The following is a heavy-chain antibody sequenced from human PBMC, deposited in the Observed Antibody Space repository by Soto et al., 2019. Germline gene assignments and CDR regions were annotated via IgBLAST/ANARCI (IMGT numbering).Heavy chain of an antibody. CDR3: AGAQPYYDFWSGYYRGRLWFDP. CDR2: INHSGST. J-gene: IGHJ5*02. CDR1: GGSFSGYY. D-gene: IGHD3-3*01. Sequence: SETLSLTCAVYGGSFSGYYWSWIRQPPGKGLEWIGEINHSGSTNYNPSLKSRVTISVDTSKNQFSLKLSSVTAADTAVYYCAGAQPYYDFWSGYYRGRLWFDPWGQGTLVTVSS. V-gene: IGHV4-34*01.